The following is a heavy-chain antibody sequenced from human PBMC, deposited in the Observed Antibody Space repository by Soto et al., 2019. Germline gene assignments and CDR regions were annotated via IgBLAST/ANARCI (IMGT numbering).Heavy chain of an antibody. V-gene: IGHV5-51*01. J-gene: IGHJ6*02. D-gene: IGHD2-15*01. CDR2: IYPGDSDT. CDR3: ASTRFTKGPYGMDV. Sequence: GESLKISCKAAGYSFATYWIGWVRQMPGKGLEWMGIIYPGDSDTRYSPSFQGQVTISADKSISTAYLQWSSLKASDTAMYYCASTRFTKGPYGMDVWGQGTTVTVSS. CDR1: GYSFATYW.